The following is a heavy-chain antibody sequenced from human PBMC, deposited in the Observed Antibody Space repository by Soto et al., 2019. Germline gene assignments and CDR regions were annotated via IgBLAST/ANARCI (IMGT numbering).Heavy chain of an antibody. D-gene: IGHD3-22*01. CDR3: ATLIKTYYDDSSGYSQDY. CDR2: ISPRSAYI. J-gene: IGHJ4*02. CDR1: RFKFSDYS. Sequence: GGSLRLSCVASRFKFSDYSMNWVRQAPGKGLEWVSSISPRSAYIHYADAVKGRFIISRDDGKNALILQMNSLRAEDTAVYYCATLIKTYYDDSSGYSQDYWGQGTLVTVSS. V-gene: IGHV3-21*01.